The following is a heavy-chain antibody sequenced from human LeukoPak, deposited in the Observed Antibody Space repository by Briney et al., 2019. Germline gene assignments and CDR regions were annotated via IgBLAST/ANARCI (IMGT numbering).Heavy chain of an antibody. J-gene: IGHJ3*02. D-gene: IGHD3-22*01. Sequence: GGSLRLSCAASGFTFSSYGMHWVRQAQGKGREWVAFIQYDGSNKYYADSVKGRFTISRDNSKNTLYLQMNSLRAEDTAVYYCAKPLIPEYYYDSSGYYPGAFDIWGQGTMVTVSS. V-gene: IGHV3-30*02. CDR3: AKPLIPEYYYDSSGYYPGAFDI. CDR1: GFTFSSYG. CDR2: IQYDGSNK.